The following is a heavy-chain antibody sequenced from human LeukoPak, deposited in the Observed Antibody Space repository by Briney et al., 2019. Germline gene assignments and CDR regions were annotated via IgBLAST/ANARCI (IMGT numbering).Heavy chain of an antibody. CDR2: ISAYNGNT. V-gene: IGHV1-18*04. D-gene: IGHD3-10*01. CDR3: ARYGGSYCYGSGDTDYFDY. J-gene: IGHJ4*02. CDR1: GYTFTSYG. Sequence: ASVKVSCKASGYTFTSYGISWVRQAPGQGLEWMGWISAYNGNTNYAQKLQGRVTMTTDTSTSTAYMELRSLRSDDTAVYYCARYGGSYCYGSGDTDYFDYWGQGTLVTVSS.